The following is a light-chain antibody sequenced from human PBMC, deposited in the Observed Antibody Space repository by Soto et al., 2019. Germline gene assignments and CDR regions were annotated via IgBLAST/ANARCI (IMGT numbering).Light chain of an antibody. Sequence: EIVMTQSPATLSVSPGERATHSCRASQSVSSNLAWYQQKPGQAPRLLIYGASTRATGIPARFSGSGSGTEFTLTICSLQSEDFAVYYCQQYNNWPPTFGQGTKV. CDR1: QSVSSN. V-gene: IGKV3-15*01. CDR3: QQYNNWPPT. CDR2: GAS. J-gene: IGKJ1*01.